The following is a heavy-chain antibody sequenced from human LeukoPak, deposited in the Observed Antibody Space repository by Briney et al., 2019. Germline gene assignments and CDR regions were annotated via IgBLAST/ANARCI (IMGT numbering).Heavy chain of an antibody. Sequence: HPGGSLRLSCAASGFTFSSYAMSWVRQAPGKGLEWASAISGSGGSTYYADSVKGRFTISRDNSKNTLYLQMNSLRAEDTAVYYCAKDLITYYYGSGSPRPVDYWGRGTLVTVSS. CDR2: ISGSGGST. J-gene: IGHJ4*02. V-gene: IGHV3-23*01. D-gene: IGHD3-10*01. CDR3: AKDLITYYYGSGSPRPVDY. CDR1: GFTFSSYA.